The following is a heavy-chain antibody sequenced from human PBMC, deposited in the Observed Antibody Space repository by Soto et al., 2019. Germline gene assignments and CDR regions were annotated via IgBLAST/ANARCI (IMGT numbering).Heavy chain of an antibody. J-gene: IGHJ4*02. Sequence: SETLSLTCTVSGGSIGGSNYFWGWIRQSPGTGLEWLGTIYSSGSTYYNPSLKSRITMSLDTSKNQFSLKLSSVTAADTAVYYCARGGYRSPFDYWGQGTLVTVS. V-gene: IGHV4-39*01. CDR2: IYSSGST. D-gene: IGHD2-15*01. CDR3: ARGGYRSPFDY. CDR1: GGSIGGSNYF.